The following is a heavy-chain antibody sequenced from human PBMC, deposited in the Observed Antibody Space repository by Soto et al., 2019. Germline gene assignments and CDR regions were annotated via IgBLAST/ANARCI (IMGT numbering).Heavy chain of an antibody. V-gene: IGHV1-8*01. CDR1: GYSFTSYD. CDR3: ARARVLGGNWCDP. Sequence: QVQLVQSGAEVKKPGASVKVSCKASGYSFTSYDINWVRQAPGQGLEWMGWMNPSSGNTGYAQKFQGSITMTRNTSITTAYMELSSLKSEDTAVYYCARARVLGGNWCDPWGQGTLVIVS. J-gene: IGHJ5*02. D-gene: IGHD3-10*01. CDR2: MNPSSGNT.